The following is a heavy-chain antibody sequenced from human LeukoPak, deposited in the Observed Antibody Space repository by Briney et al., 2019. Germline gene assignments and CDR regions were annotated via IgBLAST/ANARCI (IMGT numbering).Heavy chain of an antibody. V-gene: IGHV1-3*01. CDR2: INAGNGNT. D-gene: IGHD1-26*01. CDR1: GYTFTSYA. CDR3: ARSSGSYYDFDY. Sequence: GASVKVSCKASGYTFTSYAMHWVRQAPGQRLGWMGWINAGNGNTKYSQKFQGRVTITRDTSASTAYMELSSLRSEDTAVYYCARSSGSYYDFDYWGQGTLVTVSS. J-gene: IGHJ4*02.